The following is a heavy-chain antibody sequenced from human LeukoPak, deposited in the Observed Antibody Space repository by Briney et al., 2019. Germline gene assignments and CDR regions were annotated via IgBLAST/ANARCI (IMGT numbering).Heavy chain of an antibody. D-gene: IGHD2-2*01. CDR3: ARCGDIVVVLDAFDI. CDR1: GYSFTSYW. Sequence: GESLKISCKGSGYSFTSYWIGWVRQVPGKGLEWMGIIYPGDSDTRYSPSFQDQVTISADKSISTAYLQWSSLKASDTAMYYCARCGDIVVVLDAFDIWGQGTMVTVSS. J-gene: IGHJ3*02. CDR2: IYPGDSDT. V-gene: IGHV5-51*01.